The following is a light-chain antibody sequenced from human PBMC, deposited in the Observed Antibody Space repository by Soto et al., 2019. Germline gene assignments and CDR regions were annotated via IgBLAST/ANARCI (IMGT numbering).Light chain of an antibody. CDR2: GAS. CDR1: QGISSY. Sequence: DIQLTQSPSFLSASVGDRVTITCRASQGISSYLAWYQQPPGKAPKLLIYGASTLQRGVSSRFSGSGSGTECTLTISSLQPEDFATYYCQQLNTYPRTFGQGTKLEVK. CDR3: QQLNTYPRT. J-gene: IGKJ2*01. V-gene: IGKV1-9*01.